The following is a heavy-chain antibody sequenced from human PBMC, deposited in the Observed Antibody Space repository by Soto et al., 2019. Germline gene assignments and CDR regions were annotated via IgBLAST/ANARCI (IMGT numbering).Heavy chain of an antibody. Sequence: GAAVKVSCKSSGYTFTGYYMHWVRQAPGQGLEWMGWINPNSGGTNYAQKFQGWVTMTRDTSISTAYMELSRLRSDDTAVYYCARDGVAAAGIYYYYGMDVWGKGTTVTV. D-gene: IGHD6-13*01. J-gene: IGHJ6*04. CDR3: ARDGVAAAGIYYYYGMDV. V-gene: IGHV1-2*04. CDR2: INPNSGGT. CDR1: GYTFTGYY.